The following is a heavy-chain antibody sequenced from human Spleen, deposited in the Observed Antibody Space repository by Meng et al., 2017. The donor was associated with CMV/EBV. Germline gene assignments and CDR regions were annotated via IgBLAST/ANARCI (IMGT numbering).Heavy chain of an antibody. CDR3: ARDNSGSYVGYYGMDV. V-gene: IGHV3-53*01. Sequence: GGSLRLSCAASGFTVSSNYMSWVRQAPGKGLEWVSVIYSGGSTYYADSVKGRFTISRDNSKNTLYLQMNSLRAEDTAVYYCARDNSGSYVGYYGMDVWGQGTTVTVSS. J-gene: IGHJ6*02. D-gene: IGHD1-26*01. CDR1: GFTVSSNY. CDR2: IYSGGST.